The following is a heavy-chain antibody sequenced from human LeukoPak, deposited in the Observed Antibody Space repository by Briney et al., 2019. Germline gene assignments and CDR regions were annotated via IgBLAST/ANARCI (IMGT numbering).Heavy chain of an antibody. CDR3: ASGDYYDSSGYYYN. V-gene: IGHV1-3*01. J-gene: IGHJ4*02. D-gene: IGHD3-22*01. CDR2: INAGNGNT. Sequence: ASVKVSCKASGYTFTSYAMHWVRQAPGQRLEWMGWINAGNGNTKYSQKFQGRVTITRDTSTSTAYMELRSLRSDDTAVYYCASGDYYDSSGYYYNWGQGTLVTVSS. CDR1: GYTFTSYA.